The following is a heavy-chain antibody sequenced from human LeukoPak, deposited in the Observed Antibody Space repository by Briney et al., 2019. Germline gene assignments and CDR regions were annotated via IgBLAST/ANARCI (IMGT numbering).Heavy chain of an antibody. J-gene: IGHJ3*02. CDR3: AKTRGYCSSTSCYYGAFDI. CDR1: GYTLTELS. D-gene: IGHD2-2*01. CDR2: FDPEDGET. Sequence: ASVKVSCKVSGYTLTELSMHWVRQAPGKGLEWMGGFDPEDGETIYAQKFQGRVTMTEDTSTDTAYMELSSLRSEDTAVYYCAKTRGYCSSTSCYYGAFDIWGQGTMVTVSS. V-gene: IGHV1-24*01.